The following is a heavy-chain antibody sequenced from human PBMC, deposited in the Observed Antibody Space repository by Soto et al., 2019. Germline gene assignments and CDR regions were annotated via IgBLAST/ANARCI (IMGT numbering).Heavy chain of an antibody. CDR2: INQDGSEK. Sequence: EVQLVESGGGLVQPGGSLRLSCAASGFTFSSYWMDWVRQAPGKGLEWVANINQDGSEKHYVDSVKGRFTISRDNAKNSLYLQMISLTAEDSALYYCSASLDYWGQGTLVTVSS. CDR1: GFTFSSYW. V-gene: IGHV3-7*01. CDR3: SASLDY. J-gene: IGHJ4*02.